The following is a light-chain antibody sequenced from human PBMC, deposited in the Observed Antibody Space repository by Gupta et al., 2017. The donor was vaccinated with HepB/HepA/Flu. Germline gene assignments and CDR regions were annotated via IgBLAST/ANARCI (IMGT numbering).Light chain of an antibody. CDR1: QSVNVK. V-gene: IGKV3-15*01. Sequence: EILMSRSPGTLSVSPGDRATLSCRASQSVNVKLAWYQQKPGQAPRLLIYTASTRAAGIPARFSGGGSGTEFTLTISSLQSEDFAVYYCQQYNDWPRTFGQGTKVEIK. J-gene: IGKJ1*01. CDR2: TAS. CDR3: QQYNDWPRT.